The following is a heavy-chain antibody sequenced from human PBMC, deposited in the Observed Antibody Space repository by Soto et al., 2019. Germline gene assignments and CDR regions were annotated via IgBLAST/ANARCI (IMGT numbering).Heavy chain of an antibody. CDR3: ARTHYYYHYMDV. J-gene: IGHJ6*03. CDR1: GFTFSDYD. V-gene: IGHV3-11*01. Sequence: QVQLVESGGGLVKPGGSLRLSCAASGFTFSDYDMSWIRQAPGKGLEWVSCITGSGSTIYYADSVKGRFTLSRDNAKISLFLQMNSLRVEDTAVYYCARTHYYYHYMDVWGKGTTVTVSS. CDR2: ITGSGSTI.